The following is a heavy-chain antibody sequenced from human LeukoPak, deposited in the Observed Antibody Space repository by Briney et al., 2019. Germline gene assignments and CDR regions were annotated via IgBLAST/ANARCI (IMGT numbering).Heavy chain of an antibody. D-gene: IGHD6-19*01. CDR3: AKAVAINWFDP. J-gene: IGHJ5*02. V-gene: IGHV1-2*02. CDR2: INPNSGGT. CDR1: GYTFTSYG. Sequence: ASVKVSCKASGYTFTSYGISWVRQAPGQGLEWMGWINPNSGGTNYAQKFQGRVTMTRDTSISTAYVELSRLRSDDTAVYYCAKAVAINWFDPWGQGTLVTVSS.